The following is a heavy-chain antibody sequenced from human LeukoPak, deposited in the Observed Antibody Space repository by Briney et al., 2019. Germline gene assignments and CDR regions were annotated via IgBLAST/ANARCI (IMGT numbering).Heavy chain of an antibody. Sequence: GGSLRLSCAASGFTFSNAWMSWVRQAPGKGLEWVGRIKSKTDGGTTDYAAPVKGRFTISRDDSKDTLYLQMNSLKTEDTAVYYCTGAMVRGVIIFYYGMDVWGQGTTVTVSS. CDR1: GFTFSNAW. CDR2: IKSKTDGGTT. D-gene: IGHD3-10*01. CDR3: TGAMVRGVIIFYYGMDV. J-gene: IGHJ6*02. V-gene: IGHV3-15*01.